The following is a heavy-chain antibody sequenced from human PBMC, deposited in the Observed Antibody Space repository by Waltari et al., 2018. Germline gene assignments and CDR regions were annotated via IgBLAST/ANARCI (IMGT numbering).Heavy chain of an antibody. Sequence: QVQLVQSGAEVKKPGSSVKVSCKASGGTFSSYAISWVRQARGQGLEWMGGIITIFGTANDAPKFQGRVTITTDESTSTAYMELSSLISEDTAVYYCARGGSSGWLHLAVDYWGQGTLVTVSS. CDR2: IITIFGTA. V-gene: IGHV1-69*05. CDR3: ARGGSSGWLHLAVDY. J-gene: IGHJ4*02. CDR1: GGTFSSYA. D-gene: IGHD6-19*01.